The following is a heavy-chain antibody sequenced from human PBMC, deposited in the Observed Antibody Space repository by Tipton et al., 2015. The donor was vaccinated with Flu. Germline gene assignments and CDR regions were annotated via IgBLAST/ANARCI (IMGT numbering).Heavy chain of an antibody. D-gene: IGHD1-1*01. J-gene: IGHJ4*02. V-gene: IGHV1-2*02. Sequence: QLVQSGAEVKKPGASVKVSCKASGYTFTGYYMHWVRQAPGQGLEWMGWINPNSGGTNYEQKFQGRVTMTRDKSISTAYMELSRLRSDDTAVYYCARVGWNELAWAFDYLGQGTLVTVSS. CDR3: ARVGWNELAWAFDY. CDR1: GYTFTGYY. CDR2: INPNSGGT.